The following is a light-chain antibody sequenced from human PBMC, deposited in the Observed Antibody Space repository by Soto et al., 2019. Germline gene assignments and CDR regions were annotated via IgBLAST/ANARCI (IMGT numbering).Light chain of an antibody. CDR2: DTS. Sequence: EIVLTQSPGTLSLSPGETATLSCRASQSVSNNYLAWFQQTPGQAPRLLIYDTSRRATGTPDRFSGSGSGTDFTLTISRLEPEDSAMYYCQQYGNSPRTFGQGTKVEIK. CDR3: QQYGNSPRT. CDR1: QSVSNNY. V-gene: IGKV3-20*01. J-gene: IGKJ1*01.